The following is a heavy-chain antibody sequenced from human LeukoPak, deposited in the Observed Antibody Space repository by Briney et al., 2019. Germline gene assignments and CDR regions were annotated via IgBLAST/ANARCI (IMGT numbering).Heavy chain of an antibody. CDR2: ISSSSSYI. D-gene: IGHD3-10*01. CDR1: EFTFSSYS. J-gene: IGHJ4*02. CDR3: AREAYYTYYCDH. Sequence: PGGSLRLSCAASEFTFSSYSMSWVRPAPGKGLEWVSSISSSSSYIYYADSVKGRFTISRDNAKESLYLQMNSLRAEDTAVYYCAREAYYTYYCDHWGQGTLVTVSS. V-gene: IGHV3-21*01.